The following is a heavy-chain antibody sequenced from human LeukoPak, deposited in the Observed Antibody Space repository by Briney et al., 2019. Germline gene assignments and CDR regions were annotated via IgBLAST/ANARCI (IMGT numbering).Heavy chain of an antibody. CDR1: GFTVPTNY. Sequence: GGSLRLSCAASGFTVPTNYMTWVRQAPGKGLEWVSIVYSDDSTYYADSVKGRFTISRDNSKSKLYLQMNSLRAEDTAVYYCGRSTASCAFDYWGQGTLVTVSS. J-gene: IGHJ4*02. CDR3: GRSTASCAFDY. D-gene: IGHD2-15*01. V-gene: IGHV3-53*01. CDR2: VYSDDST.